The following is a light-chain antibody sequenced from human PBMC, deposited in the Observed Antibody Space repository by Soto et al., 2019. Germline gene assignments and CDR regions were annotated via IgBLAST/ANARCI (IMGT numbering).Light chain of an antibody. CDR2: DAS. Sequence: EIVLTQSPVTLSLSPGERATLSCRASQSVRTYLAWYQVKPGQAPRLLIYDASSRASGVPARFSGSGSGTDFTLTISSLEPEDFALYYCQQRNRWPHITLGQGTRPEIK. CDR1: QSVRTY. V-gene: IGKV3-11*01. J-gene: IGKJ5*01. CDR3: QQRNRWPHIT.